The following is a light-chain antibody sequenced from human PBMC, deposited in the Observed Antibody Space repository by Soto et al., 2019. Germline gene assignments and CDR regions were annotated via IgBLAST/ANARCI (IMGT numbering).Light chain of an antibody. J-gene: IGLJ3*02. Sequence: QSALTQPASVSGSPGQSITVSCTGTSSDVGAYNLGSWYQQHPGKAPRLIIYEGTKRPSGISHRFSGSKSDNTASLTISGLRAEDEAHYHCCSYAGSRTFVFGGGTKLTVL. CDR2: EGT. V-gene: IGLV2-23*01. CDR3: CSYAGSRTFV. CDR1: SSDVGAYNL.